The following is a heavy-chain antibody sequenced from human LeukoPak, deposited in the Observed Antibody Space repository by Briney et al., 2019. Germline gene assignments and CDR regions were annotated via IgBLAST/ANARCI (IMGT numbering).Heavy chain of an antibody. CDR3: ARHGPPTASLCSFDI. CDR1: GYTFANFR. Sequence: GESLKISCKASGYTFANFRIGWVRQMPGKGLEWMGIIFPRDSHTRYSPSFQAQVSISADKSIGTAYLQWSSLKASDTAMYYCARHGPPTASLCSFDIWGQGTMVTVSS. D-gene: IGHD4-17*01. J-gene: IGHJ3*02. CDR2: IFPRDSHT. V-gene: IGHV5-51*01.